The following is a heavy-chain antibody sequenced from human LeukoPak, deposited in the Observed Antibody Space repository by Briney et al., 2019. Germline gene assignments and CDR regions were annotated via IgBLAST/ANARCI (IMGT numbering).Heavy chain of an antibody. CDR1: GFTFSSYA. CDR3: AKAYSPRDWFDP. Sequence: GGSLRLSYAPSGFTFSSYAMSWVRQAPGKGLEWVSAISGSGGSTYYADSVKGRFTISRDNSKNTLYLQMNSLRAEDTAVYYCAKAYSPRDWFDPWGQGTLVTVSS. J-gene: IGHJ5*02. D-gene: IGHD2-21*01. V-gene: IGHV3-23*01. CDR2: ISGSGGST.